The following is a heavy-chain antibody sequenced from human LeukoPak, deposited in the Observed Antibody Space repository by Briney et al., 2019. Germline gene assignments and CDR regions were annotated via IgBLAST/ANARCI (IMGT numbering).Heavy chain of an antibody. Sequence: ASVKVSCKTSGYTFTSYYIHWLRQAPGQRFEWMGWSNPKSGATKYEHFQGRVTMTRDTSISTAYMELSRLTSDDTAVYYCARGNFYDNKGYSPELRYWGQGTLVTVSS. V-gene: IGHV1-2*02. CDR3: ARGNFYDNKGYSPELRY. CDR1: GYTFTSYY. CDR2: SNPKSGAT. D-gene: IGHD3-10*01. J-gene: IGHJ4*02.